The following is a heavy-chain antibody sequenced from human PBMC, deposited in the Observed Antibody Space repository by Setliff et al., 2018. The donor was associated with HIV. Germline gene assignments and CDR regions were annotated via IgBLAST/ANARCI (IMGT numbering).Heavy chain of an antibody. D-gene: IGHD3-16*01. V-gene: IGHV4-34*01. CDR2: IYYDGRT. J-gene: IGHJ4*02. CDR1: GGSFSGYY. CDR3: ARGGAVSADFDS. Sequence: SETLSLTCAVYGGSFSGYYWNWIRQPPGKGLEWIGSIYYDGRTFYKPSLESRLTISVDTSKNQFSLRLNSVTAADTAVYFCARGGAVSADFDSWGQGTLVTVSS.